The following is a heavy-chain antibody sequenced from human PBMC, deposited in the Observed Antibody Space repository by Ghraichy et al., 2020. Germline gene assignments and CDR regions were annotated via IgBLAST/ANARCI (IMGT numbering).Heavy chain of an antibody. CDR3: ARQGRAFYDYVRGSYRPDQFDS. D-gene: IGHD3-16*02. J-gene: IGHJ4*02. V-gene: IGHV5-51*01. Sequence: GESLNISCKGSGYTFTKYWIGWVRQMPGKGLEWMGIIYPDDSDTRYSPSFQGQVTISADKSITTTYLQWSSLRASDTAMYYCARQGRAFYDYVRGSYRPDQFDSWGQGTLVTVSS. CDR1: GYTFTKYW. CDR2: IYPDDSDT.